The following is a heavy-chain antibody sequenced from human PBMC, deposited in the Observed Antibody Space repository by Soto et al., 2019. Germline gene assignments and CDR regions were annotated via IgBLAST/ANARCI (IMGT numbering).Heavy chain of an antibody. Sequence: SETLSLSCAVSGGSISSGGYSGSWIRQPPGKGLEWIGYIYHSGSTYYNPSLKSRVTISVDRSKNQFSLKLSSVTAADTAVYYCATSYYDSSGYYYYPFDYWGQGTLVTVSS. J-gene: IGHJ4*02. CDR2: IYHSGST. CDR3: ATSYYDSSGYYYYPFDY. V-gene: IGHV4-30-2*01. CDR1: GGSISSGGYS. D-gene: IGHD3-22*01.